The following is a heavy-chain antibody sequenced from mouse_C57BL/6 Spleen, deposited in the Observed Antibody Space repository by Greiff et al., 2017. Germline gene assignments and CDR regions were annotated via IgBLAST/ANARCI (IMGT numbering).Heavy chain of an antibody. CDR3: ARGHGSSFYWYFDV. V-gene: IGHV1-39*01. CDR2: INPNYGTT. J-gene: IGHJ1*03. D-gene: IGHD1-1*01. CDR1: GYSFTDYN. Sequence: EVQLQQSGPELVKPGASVKISCKASGYSFTDYNMNWVKQSNGKSLEWIGVINPNYGTTSYNQKFKGKATLAVDQSSSTAYMQLNSLTSEDSAVYYCARGHGSSFYWYFDVWGTGTTVTVSS.